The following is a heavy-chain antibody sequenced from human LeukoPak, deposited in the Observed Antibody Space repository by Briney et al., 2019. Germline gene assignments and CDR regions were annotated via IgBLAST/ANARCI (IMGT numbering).Heavy chain of an antibody. V-gene: IGHV5-51*01. J-gene: IGHJ4*02. Sequence: GESLQISCQGSGYSFTSYWIGWVRQMPGKGLEWMGIIYPGDSDTRYSPSFQGQVTISADKSISTAYLQWSSLKASDTAMYYCARLPITMVRGVLGLDYWGQGTLVTVSS. D-gene: IGHD3-10*01. CDR2: IYPGDSDT. CDR3: ARLPITMVRGVLGLDY. CDR1: GYSFTSYW.